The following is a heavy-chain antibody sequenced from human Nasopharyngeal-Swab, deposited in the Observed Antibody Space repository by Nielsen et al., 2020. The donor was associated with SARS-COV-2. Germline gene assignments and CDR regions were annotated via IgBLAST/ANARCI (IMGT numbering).Heavy chain of an antibody. Sequence: GGSLRLSCAASGFTFSSYAMSWVRQAPGKGLEWVSVIYSGGSSTYYADSVKGRFTISRDNSKNTLYLQMNSLRAEDTAVYYCAKDQGSYYGYWGQGTLVTVSS. CDR3: AKDQGSYYGY. D-gene: IGHD1-26*01. V-gene: IGHV3-23*03. CDR1: GFTFSSYA. CDR2: IYSGGSST. J-gene: IGHJ4*02.